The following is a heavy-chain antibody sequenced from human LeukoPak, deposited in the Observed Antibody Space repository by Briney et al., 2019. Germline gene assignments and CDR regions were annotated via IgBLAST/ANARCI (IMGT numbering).Heavy chain of an antibody. CDR2: IYSGGST. Sequence: PGGSLRLSCAASEFSIGSNYMTWVRQAPGKGLEWVSLIYSGGSTYYADSVKGRFTISRDDSKNTLYLQMNSLRAEDTAVYYCAKMLLIYYDTSGGALDIWGQGTMVTVSS. CDR3: AKMLLIYYDTSGGALDI. V-gene: IGHV3-53*01. D-gene: IGHD3-22*01. J-gene: IGHJ3*02. CDR1: EFSIGSNY.